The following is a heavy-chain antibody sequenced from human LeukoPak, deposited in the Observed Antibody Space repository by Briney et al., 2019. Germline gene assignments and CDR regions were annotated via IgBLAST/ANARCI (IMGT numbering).Heavy chain of an antibody. CDR2: IYYSGST. D-gene: IGHD1-14*01. CDR3: ARDWDSRTRQGWFDP. CDR1: GGSISSSSYY. J-gene: IGHJ5*02. V-gene: IGHV4-39*07. Sequence: KPSETLSLTCTVSGGSISSSSYYWGWIRQPPGKGPEWIGSIYYSGSTNYDPSLKSRVTISVDTSKNQFSLKLSSVTAADTAVYYCARDWDSRTRQGWFDPWGQGTLVTVSS.